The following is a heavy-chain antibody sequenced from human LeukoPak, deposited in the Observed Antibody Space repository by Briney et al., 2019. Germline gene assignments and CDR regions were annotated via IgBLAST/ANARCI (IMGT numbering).Heavy chain of an antibody. D-gene: IGHD2-15*01. V-gene: IGHV3-21*01. CDR2: ISSSSSYI. Sequence: GGSLRLSCAASGFTFSSYSMNWVRQAPGKGLEWVSSISSSSSYIYYADSVKGRFTISRDNAKNSLYLQMNSLRAEDTAVYYCARQRRYCSGVNCYQRTFDYWGQGTLVTVSS. CDR1: GFTFSSYS. CDR3: ARQRRYCSGVNCYQRTFDY. J-gene: IGHJ4*02.